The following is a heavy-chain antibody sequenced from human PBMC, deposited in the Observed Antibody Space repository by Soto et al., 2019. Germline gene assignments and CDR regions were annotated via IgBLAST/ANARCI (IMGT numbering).Heavy chain of an antibody. V-gene: IGHV3-21*02. CDR3: ARDVYYYDSSAYWAY. D-gene: IGHD3-22*01. CDR2: ITGSSSYI. CDR1: GFTFSSYS. J-gene: IGHJ4*02. Sequence: EVQLVESGGGLVTPGGSLRLSCAASGFTFSSYSMNWVRQAPGKGLEWVSSITGSSSYIYYADSVKGRFTISRDNAKNSLYLQMNSLRAEDTAVYYCARDVYYYDSSAYWAYWGQGTLVTVSS.